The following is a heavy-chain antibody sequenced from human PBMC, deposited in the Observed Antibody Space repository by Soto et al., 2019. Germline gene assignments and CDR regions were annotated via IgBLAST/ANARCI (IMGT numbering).Heavy chain of an antibody. CDR3: ARASYYYYYMDV. Sequence: ASVKVSCKASGGTFSSYTISWVRRAPGQGLEWMGRIIPILGIANYAQKFQGRVTITADKSTSTAYMELSSLRSEDTAVYYCARASYYYYYMDVWGKGTTVTVSS. CDR2: IIPILGIA. J-gene: IGHJ6*03. V-gene: IGHV1-69*02. CDR1: GGTFSSYT.